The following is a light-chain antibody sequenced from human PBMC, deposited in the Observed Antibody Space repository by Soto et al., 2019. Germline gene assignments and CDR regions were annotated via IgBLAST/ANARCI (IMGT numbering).Light chain of an antibody. CDR3: SSYTSSSTPYV. CDR2: EVS. V-gene: IGLV2-14*01. CDR1: SGDVGGYNY. Sequence: QSVLTQPASVSGSPGQSITISCTGTSGDVGGYNYVSWYQQHPGKAPKLMIYEVSNRPSGVSNRFSGSKSGNTASLTISGLQAEDEADYYCSSYTSSSTPYVFGTGTKSPS. J-gene: IGLJ1*01.